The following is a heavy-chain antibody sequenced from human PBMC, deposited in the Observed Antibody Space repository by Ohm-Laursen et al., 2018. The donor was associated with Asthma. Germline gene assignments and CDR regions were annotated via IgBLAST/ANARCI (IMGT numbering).Heavy chain of an antibody. CDR3: ARGYCSGGSCYGFPYYYYGMDV. Sequence: SLRLSCAASGFTFSDHYMDWVRQAPGKGLEWVGRTRNKANSYTTEYAASVKGRFTISRDDSKNSLYLQMNSLKTEDTAVYYCARGYCSGGSCYGFPYYYYGMDVWGQGTTVTVSS. CDR2: TRNKANSYTT. V-gene: IGHV3-72*01. D-gene: IGHD2-15*01. CDR1: GFTFSDHY. J-gene: IGHJ6*02.